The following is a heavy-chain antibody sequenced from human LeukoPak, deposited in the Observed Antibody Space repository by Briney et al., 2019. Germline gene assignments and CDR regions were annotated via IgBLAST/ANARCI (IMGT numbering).Heavy chain of an antibody. J-gene: IGHJ4*02. CDR3: AKSADYGGKVFSSDYFDY. CDR2: ISGSGGST. D-gene: IGHD4-23*01. CDR1: GFTFSSYA. V-gene: IGHV3-23*01. Sequence: PGGSLRLSCAASGFTFSSYAMSWVRQAPGKGLEWVSAISGSGGSTYYADSVKGRFTISRDNSKNTLYLQMNSLRAEDTAVYYCAKSADYGGKVFSSDYFDYWGQGTLVTVSS.